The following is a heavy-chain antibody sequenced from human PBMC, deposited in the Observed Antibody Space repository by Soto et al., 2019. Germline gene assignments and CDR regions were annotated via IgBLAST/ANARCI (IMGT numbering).Heavy chain of an antibody. CDR1: GGSISSYY. CDR3: ARGSAYYDSSGYDFDY. D-gene: IGHD3-22*01. CDR2: IYYSGST. Sequence: SETLSLTCTVSGGSISSYYWSWIRQPPGKGLEWIGYIYYSGSTNYNPSLKSRVTISVDTSKNQFSLKLSSVTAAHTAVYYCARGSAYYDSSGYDFDYWGQGTLVTV. J-gene: IGHJ4*02. V-gene: IGHV4-59*01.